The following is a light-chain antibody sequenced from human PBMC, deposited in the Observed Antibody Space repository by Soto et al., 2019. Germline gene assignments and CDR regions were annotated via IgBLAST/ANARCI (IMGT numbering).Light chain of an antibody. V-gene: IGKV1-39*01. CDR2: GAS. J-gene: IGKJ1*01. Sequence: DIQGTQSPSSLSASVGDTVTITCRASQIIISYLNWYQQKPGKAPNLLIYGASSLQSGVPSRFSGSASGTDFTLTISSLQPEDFATYYCQQTYSAPWTFGQGTKVDIK. CDR1: QIIISY. CDR3: QQTYSAPWT.